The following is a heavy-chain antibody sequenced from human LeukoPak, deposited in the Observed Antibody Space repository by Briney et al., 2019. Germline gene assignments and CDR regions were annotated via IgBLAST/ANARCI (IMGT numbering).Heavy chain of an antibody. CDR2: LYYSGST. CDR1: GGSISSYY. D-gene: IGHD6-13*01. J-gene: IGHJ5*02. Sequence: PSETLSLTCTVSGGSISSYYWSWIRQPPGKGLEWIGYLYYSGSTNYNPSLKSRVTISVDTSKNQFSLKLSSVTAADTAVYYCARHGRPRYSSFYWFDPWGQGTLVTVSS. V-gene: IGHV4-59*08. CDR3: ARHGRPRYSSFYWFDP.